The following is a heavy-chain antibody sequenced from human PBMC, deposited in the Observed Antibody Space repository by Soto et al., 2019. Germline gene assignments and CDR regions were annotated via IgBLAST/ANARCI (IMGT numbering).Heavy chain of an antibody. D-gene: IGHD6-19*01. CDR2: IYYSGST. J-gene: IGHJ5*02. Sequence: QVQLQESGPGLVKPSETLSLTCTVSGGSISSYYWSWIRQPPGKGLEWIGYIYYSGSTNYNPSLKSRVTISVDTSKNQFSLKLSSVTAADTAGYYCARDRNVAVAENWFDPWGQGTLVTVSS. V-gene: IGHV4-59*01. CDR1: GGSISSYY. CDR3: ARDRNVAVAENWFDP.